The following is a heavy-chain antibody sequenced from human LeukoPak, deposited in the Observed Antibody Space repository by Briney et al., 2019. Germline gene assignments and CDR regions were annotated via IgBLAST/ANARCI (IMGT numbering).Heavy chain of an antibody. V-gene: IGHV1-2*02. Sequence: ASVKVSCKASGYTLNGYYMHWVRQAPGQGLEWMGWINPNSGGTNYAQKFQGRVTMTRDTSISTAYMELSRLRSDDTAVYYCARAPCGGDCYVPKTPYMGMVDYYYYYGMDVWGQGTTVTVSS. CDR2: INPNSGGT. CDR1: GYTLNGYY. J-gene: IGHJ6*02. D-gene: IGHD2-21*02. CDR3: ARAPCGGDCYVPKTPYMGMVDYYYYYGMDV.